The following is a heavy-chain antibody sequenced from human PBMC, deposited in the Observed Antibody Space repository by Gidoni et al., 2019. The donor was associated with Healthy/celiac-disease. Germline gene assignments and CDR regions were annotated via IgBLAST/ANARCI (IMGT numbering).Heavy chain of an antibody. CDR2: IKQDGSEK. Sequence: EVQLVESGGGLVQPGGSLRLSCAASGFTFSSYWMSWVRQAPGKGLEWVANIKQDGSEKYYVDSLKGRFTISRDNAKNSLYLQMNSLRAEDTAVYYCAGGLLLRYFQHWGQGTLVTVSS. J-gene: IGHJ1*01. CDR1: GFTFSSYW. V-gene: IGHV3-7*03. CDR3: AGGLLLRYFQH. D-gene: IGHD3-22*01.